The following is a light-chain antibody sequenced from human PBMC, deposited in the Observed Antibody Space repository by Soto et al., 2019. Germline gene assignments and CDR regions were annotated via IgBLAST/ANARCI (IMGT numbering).Light chain of an antibody. CDR2: ESS. Sequence: EIVLTQSPAPLSLSPGERATLSCRASQNVANYLDWYQQKPGQAPRLLIYESSNRATGIAARFSGSGSGTDCTLAISSLEPEDFAVYYGQQRSNCPQTVGQGTKVDIK. CDR3: QQRSNCPQT. CDR1: QNVANY. V-gene: IGKV3-11*01. J-gene: IGKJ1*01.